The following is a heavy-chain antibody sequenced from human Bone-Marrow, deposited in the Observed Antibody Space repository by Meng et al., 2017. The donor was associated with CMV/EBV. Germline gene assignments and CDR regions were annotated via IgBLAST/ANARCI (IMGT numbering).Heavy chain of an antibody. V-gene: IGHV4-39*07. Sequence: SETLSLTCTVPGDSISSASYYWGWIRQPPGKGLEWIGSVYYNGSSYYSPSLKSRVTISVDTSKNQFSLKLSSVTAADTAVYYCARVRASGGWYFDLWGRGTLVTVSS. J-gene: IGHJ2*01. CDR2: VYYNGSS. D-gene: IGHD3-10*01. CDR3: ARVRASGGWYFDL. CDR1: GDSISSASYY.